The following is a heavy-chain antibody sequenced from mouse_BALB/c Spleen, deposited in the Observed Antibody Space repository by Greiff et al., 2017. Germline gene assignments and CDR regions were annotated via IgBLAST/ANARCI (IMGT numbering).Heavy chain of an antibody. J-gene: IGHJ3*01. CDR3: ARGGITTRFAY. Sequence: EVQVVESGGGLVKPGGSLKLSCAASGFTFSDYYMYWVRQTPEKRLEWVATISDGGSYTYYRDSVKGRFTISRDNAKNNLYLQMSSLKSEDTAMYYCARGGITTRFAYWGQGTLVTVSA. D-gene: IGHD2-4*01. CDR2: ISDGGSYT. CDR1: GFTFSDYY. V-gene: IGHV5-4*02.